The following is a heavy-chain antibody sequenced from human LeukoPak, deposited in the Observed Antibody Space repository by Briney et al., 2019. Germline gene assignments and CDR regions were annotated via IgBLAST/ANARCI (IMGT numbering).Heavy chain of an antibody. D-gene: IGHD3-10*01. Sequence: GGSLRLSCAASGFTFSSYGMHWVRQAPGKGLEWVAFIRYDGSNKYYADSVKGRFTISRDNSKNTLYLQMNSLRAEDTAVYYCARELLWFGEYGLDYWGQGTLVTVSS. V-gene: IGHV3-30*02. J-gene: IGHJ4*02. CDR3: ARELLWFGEYGLDY. CDR2: IRYDGSNK. CDR1: GFTFSSYG.